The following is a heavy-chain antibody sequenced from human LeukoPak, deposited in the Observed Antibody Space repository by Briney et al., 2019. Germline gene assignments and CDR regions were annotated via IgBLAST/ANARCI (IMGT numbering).Heavy chain of an antibody. CDR2: INQDGSEK. CDR3: ARDGGGDIVVAFAFDI. V-gene: IGHV3-7*05. J-gene: IGHJ3*02. Sequence: GGSLRLSCAASGFTFNNYWMSWVRQAPGKGLEWVAHINQDGSEKYYVDSVKGRFTISRDNAKNSLYLQMNSLGAEDTAVYYCARDGGGDIVVAFAFDIWGQGTMVTVSS. CDR1: GFTFNNYW. D-gene: IGHD2-15*01.